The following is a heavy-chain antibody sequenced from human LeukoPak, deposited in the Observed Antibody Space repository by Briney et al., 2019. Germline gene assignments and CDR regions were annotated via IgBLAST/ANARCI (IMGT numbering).Heavy chain of an antibody. Sequence: PGGSLRLSCAASGFTFSAHWMSWVRQAPGKGLEWVANIKEDGSEKFYVDSVKGRFTISRDNAKNSLSLQMNSLRAEDTAVHYCARDLYSQYWGQGTLVTVSS. J-gene: IGHJ4*02. CDR1: GFTFSAHW. CDR2: IKEDGSEK. V-gene: IGHV3-7*01. CDR3: ARDLYSQY. D-gene: IGHD2-21*01.